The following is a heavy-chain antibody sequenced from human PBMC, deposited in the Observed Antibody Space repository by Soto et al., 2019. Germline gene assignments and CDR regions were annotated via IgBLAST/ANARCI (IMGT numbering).Heavy chain of an antibody. V-gene: IGHV4-59*01. J-gene: IGHJ4*02. D-gene: IGHD2-21*01. CDR3: AGEPDSRGLFDY. CDR2: IYHIGST. Sequence: SETLSLTGTASDGSMRSYYWSWIRQSPGKALEWIPYIYHIGSTKYNPSLKSRVTLSLDMSKKQISLKLSSVTAADTAVYFCAGEPDSRGLFDYWGPGTLVTVSS. CDR1: DGSMRSYY.